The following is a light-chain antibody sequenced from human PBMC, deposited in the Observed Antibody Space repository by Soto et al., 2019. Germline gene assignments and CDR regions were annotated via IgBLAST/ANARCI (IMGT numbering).Light chain of an antibody. Sequence: QAVVTQPPSVSGAPGQRVTISCTGSSSNIGAGYDVHWYQQLPGTAPKLLIYGNTHRPSGVPDRFSGSKSGTSASLAIIGLQTEDEADYYCQSYDSSLSVVFGGGTKVTVL. J-gene: IGLJ2*01. CDR1: SSNIGAGYD. V-gene: IGLV1-40*01. CDR2: GNT. CDR3: QSYDSSLSVV.